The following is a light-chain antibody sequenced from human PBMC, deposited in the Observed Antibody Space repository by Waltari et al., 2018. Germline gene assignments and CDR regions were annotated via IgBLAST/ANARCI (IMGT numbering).Light chain of an antibody. CDR2: FTS. CDR3: QQYNTWPYT. Sequence: EILMTPSPGTLSVSPGERASLSCRASERISSSYLAWYQQKGGQPPRLLIYFTSTRAAGVPARFSGSGSGTEFTLTISSLQSEDFAVYYCQQYNTWPYTLGQGTKIEIK. J-gene: IGKJ2*01. CDR1: ERISSSY. V-gene: IGKV3-15*01.